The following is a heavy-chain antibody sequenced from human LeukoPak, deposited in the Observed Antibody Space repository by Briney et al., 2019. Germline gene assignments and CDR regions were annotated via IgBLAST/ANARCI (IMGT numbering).Heavy chain of an antibody. CDR2: IYYSGKT. J-gene: IGHJ3*01. CDR3: VYTAGSGSSLDAFDF. Sequence: SETLSLTCTVSGGSIRSSPFYWGWIRQPPTKALEWIGSIYYSGKTYYNPSLKSRVSISVDTSKNHFSLRLSSVTAADMALCYCVYTAGSGSSLDAFDFWGQGTMVTVSS. D-gene: IGHD3-22*01. V-gene: IGHV4-39*02. CDR1: GGSIRSSPFY.